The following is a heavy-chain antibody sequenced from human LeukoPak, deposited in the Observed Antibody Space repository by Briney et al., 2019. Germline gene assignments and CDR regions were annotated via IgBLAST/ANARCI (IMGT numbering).Heavy chain of an antibody. CDR1: GGSISSGSYY. V-gene: IGHV4-61*02. D-gene: IGHD2-2*01. CDR2: IYTSGST. CDR3: ARGAVPAAKGYYYYYYYMDV. J-gene: IGHJ6*03. Sequence: KSSETLSLTCTVSGGSISSGSYYWSWIRQPAGKGLEWIGRIYTSGSTNYNPSLKSRVTISVDRSKNQFSLKLNSVTAADTAVYYCARGAVPAAKGYYYYYYYMDVWGKGTTVTVSS.